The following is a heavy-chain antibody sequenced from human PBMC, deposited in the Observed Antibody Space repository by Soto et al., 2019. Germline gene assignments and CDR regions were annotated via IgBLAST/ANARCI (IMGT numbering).Heavy chain of an antibody. CDR2: IKTKPNNYAT. D-gene: IGHD2-15*01. Sequence: EVQLVESGGGLVQPGGSLKLSCAASGFTFSDSAMHWVRQASGKGLEWVGRIKTKPNNYATAYGASVQGGFTISRDDSMSTAYLQMNSLKTEDTALYYRTRSPDADCGAVSCRNWFDPWSQGILVTVSS. CDR3: TRSPDADCGAVSCRNWFDP. CDR1: GFTFSDSA. V-gene: IGHV3-73*01. J-gene: IGHJ5*02.